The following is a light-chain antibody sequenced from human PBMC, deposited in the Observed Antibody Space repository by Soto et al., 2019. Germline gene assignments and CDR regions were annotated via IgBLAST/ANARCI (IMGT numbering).Light chain of an antibody. CDR3: QQTDSPPRT. V-gene: IGKV1-39*01. CDR2: AAF. J-gene: IGKJ2*01. Sequence: DIQMTQSPSSLSASVGDRVTITCRASQNINGYLNWYQQKPGRAPQLLIFAAFNLQRGVSSRFSGSGSGTHFTLTISSVQPEDFATYYCQQTDSPPRTFGQGTKLEVK. CDR1: QNINGY.